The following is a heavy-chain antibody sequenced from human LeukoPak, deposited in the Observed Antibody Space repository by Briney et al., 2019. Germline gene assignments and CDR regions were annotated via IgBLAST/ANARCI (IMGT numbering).Heavy chain of an antibody. J-gene: IGHJ3*02. CDR3: ARDSANKAVAGTDI. CDR2: IYYSGST. V-gene: IGHV4-59*01. Sequence: SETLSLTCTVSGVAISSYYWSWIRQPPGKGLEWVGYIYYSGSTNYNPSLKSRVTISVDTSKNQFSLKLSSVTAADTAVYYCARDSANKAVAGTDISGQGTMATVSS. D-gene: IGHD6-19*01. CDR1: GVAISSYY.